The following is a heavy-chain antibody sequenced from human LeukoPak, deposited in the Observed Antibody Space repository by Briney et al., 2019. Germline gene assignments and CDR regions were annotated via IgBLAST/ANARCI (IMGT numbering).Heavy chain of an antibody. J-gene: IGHJ4*02. CDR2: IYYSGRT. CDR1: GGSLSSGDYY. D-gene: IGHD2-2*02. CDR3: ARGVGVPAPISFDY. V-gene: IGHV4-30-4*01. Sequence: SETLSLTCTVSGGSLSSGDYYWGWVRQPPGRGLEWIGYIYYSGRTYSNPSLKSRATISADTSKNQFSLKLSSVTAADTAVYYCARGVGVPAPISFDYWGQGTLGTVSS.